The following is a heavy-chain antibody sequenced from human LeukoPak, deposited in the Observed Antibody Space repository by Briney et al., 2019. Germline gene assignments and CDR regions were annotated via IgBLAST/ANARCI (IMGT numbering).Heavy chain of an antibody. CDR1: VGSISSYY. V-gene: IGHV4-59*01. Sequence: PSETLSLTCTVSVGSISSYYWSWIRQPPGKGLEWIGYIYYSGSTNYNPSLKSRVTILVDTSKNQFSLKLSSVTAADTAVYYCARGQGTYYYGSGSFDLWGRGTLVTVSS. J-gene: IGHJ2*01. D-gene: IGHD3-10*01. CDR3: ARGQGTYYYGSGSFDL. CDR2: IYYSGST.